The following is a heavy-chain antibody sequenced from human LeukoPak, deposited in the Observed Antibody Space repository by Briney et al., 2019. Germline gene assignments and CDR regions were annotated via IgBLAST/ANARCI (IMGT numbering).Heavy chain of an antibody. CDR1: GGSFSGYY. V-gene: IGHV4-34*01. CDR3: ARHCCSGPAKRVFDI. D-gene: IGHD2-15*01. Sequence: PSETLSLTCVMFGGSFSGYYWSWVRQPPGKGLEWIGEIDDSGRTNYNPSLKSRVTISADTSKNQFSLKLSSVTAADTAVYHCARHCCSGPAKRVFDIWGQGTMVTVSS. CDR2: IDDSGRT. J-gene: IGHJ3*02.